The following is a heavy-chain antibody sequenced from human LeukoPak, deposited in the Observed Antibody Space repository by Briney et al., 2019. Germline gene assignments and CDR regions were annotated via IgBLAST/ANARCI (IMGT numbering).Heavy chain of an antibody. J-gene: IGHJ6*03. CDR1: GGSISSYY. Sequence: SETLSLTCTVSGGSISSYYWSWIRQPAGKGLEWIGRIYTSGSTNYNPSLKSRVTMSVDTSKNQFSLKLSSVTAADTAVYYCARVSFTSHYYGSGSYYYSYYYYMDVWGKGTTVTISS. CDR2: IYTSGST. D-gene: IGHD3-10*01. V-gene: IGHV4-4*07. CDR3: ARVSFTSHYYGSGSYYYSYYYYMDV.